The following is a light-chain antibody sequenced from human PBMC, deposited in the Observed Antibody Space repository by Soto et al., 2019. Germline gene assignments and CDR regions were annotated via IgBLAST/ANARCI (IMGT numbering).Light chain of an antibody. V-gene: IGLV2-23*01. CDR1: SSDVGGYNL. J-gene: IGLJ1*01. CDR2: EGS. Sequence: QSALTQPASVSGSPGQSITISCTGTSSDVGGYNLVSWYQHHPGKAPKLMIYEGSKRPSGVSNRFSGSKSGNTASLTISGLQAEDEADYYCCSYAGSSTVYVFGTGTQLTVL. CDR3: CSYAGSSTVYV.